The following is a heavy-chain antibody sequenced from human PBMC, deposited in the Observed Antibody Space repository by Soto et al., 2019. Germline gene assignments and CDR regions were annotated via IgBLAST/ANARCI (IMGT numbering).Heavy chain of an antibody. V-gene: IGHV5-51*01. CDR2: IYPGDSDT. CDR3: ARRGPGTNWNYVHAFDI. Sequence: GESLKISCKGSGYSFTSYWIGWVRQMPGKGLGWMGIIYPGDSDTRYSPSFQGQVTTSADKSISIAYLQGSSLKASDTAMYYCARRGPGTNWNYVHAFDIWGQGTMVTVSS. CDR1: GYSFTSYW. D-gene: IGHD1-7*01. J-gene: IGHJ3*02.